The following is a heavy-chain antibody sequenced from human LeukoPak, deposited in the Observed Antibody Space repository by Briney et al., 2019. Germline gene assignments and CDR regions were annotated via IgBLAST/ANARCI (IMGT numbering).Heavy chain of an antibody. CDR2: IIPILGIA. CDR3: ARDLAYCSGGSCSKPNPFDY. J-gene: IGHJ4*02. Sequence: SVKVSCKASGGTFSRYAISWVRQAPGQGLEWMGRIIPILGIANYAQKFQGRVTITADKSTSTAYMELSSLRSEDTAVYYCARDLAYCSGGSCSKPNPFDYWGQGTLVTVSS. CDR1: GGTFSRYA. V-gene: IGHV1-69*04. D-gene: IGHD2-15*01.